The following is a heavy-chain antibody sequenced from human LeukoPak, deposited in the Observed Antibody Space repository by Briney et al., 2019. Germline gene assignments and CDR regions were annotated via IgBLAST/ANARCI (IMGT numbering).Heavy chain of an antibody. J-gene: IGHJ4*02. CDR2: ISGSGGST. Sequence: GGSLRLSCAASGFTFSSYAMSWVRQAPGKGLEWVSAISGSGGSTYYADSVKGRFTISRDNSKNTLYLQMNSLRDEDTAVYYCAKDADSRIVGGTLDYWGQGTLVTVSS. CDR1: GFTFSSYA. D-gene: IGHD1-26*01. CDR3: AKDADSRIVGGTLDY. V-gene: IGHV3-23*01.